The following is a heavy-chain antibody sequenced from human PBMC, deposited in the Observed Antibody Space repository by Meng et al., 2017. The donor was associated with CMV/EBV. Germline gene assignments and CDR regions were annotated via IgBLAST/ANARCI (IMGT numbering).Heavy chain of an antibody. J-gene: IGHJ4*02. CDR3: ARDRTGYPFDY. CDR1: GFTFSDYY. V-gene: IGHV3-11*05. CDR2: ISSSSSYT. D-gene: IGHD3/OR15-3a*01. Sequence: VQLVGDGGGLVKPGGSMRLSCATSGFTFSDYYRSVIRQAPGKGLEWVSYISSSSSYTNYADSVKGRFTISRDNAKNSLYLQMNSLRAEDTAVYYCARDRTGYPFDYWGQGTLVTVSS.